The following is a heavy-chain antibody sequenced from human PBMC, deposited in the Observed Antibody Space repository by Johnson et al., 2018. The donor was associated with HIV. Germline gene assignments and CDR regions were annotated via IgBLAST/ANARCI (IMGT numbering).Heavy chain of an antibody. V-gene: IGHV3-30*02. CDR2: IRYDGSNK. D-gene: IGHD3-10*01. Sequence: QVQLVESGGGVVQPGGSLRLSCAASGFTFSSYGMHWVRQAPGKGLEWVAFIRYDGSNKYYADSVKGRFTISRDNSKNTLYLQMNSLRAEHTAVYYCARGGKGVLAAFDSWGQGTMVTVSS. CDR3: ARGGKGVLAAFDS. CDR1: GFTFSSYG. J-gene: IGHJ3*02.